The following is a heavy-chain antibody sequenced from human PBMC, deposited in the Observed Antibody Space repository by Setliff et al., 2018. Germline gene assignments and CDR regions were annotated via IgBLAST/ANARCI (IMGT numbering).Heavy chain of an antibody. J-gene: IGHJ6*02. Sequence: GASVKVSCKASGGTFNTYVISWVRQAPSQGLEWMGMIIPIFGTSNYAQKFQGRVTMTRDTSTSTVYMELSSLRSEDTAVYYCARDWNADSGSYDYYYGMDVWGQGTTVTVSS. CDR1: GGTFNTYV. D-gene: IGHD1-26*01. V-gene: IGHV1-69*05. CDR2: IIPIFGTS. CDR3: ARDWNADSGSYDYYYGMDV.